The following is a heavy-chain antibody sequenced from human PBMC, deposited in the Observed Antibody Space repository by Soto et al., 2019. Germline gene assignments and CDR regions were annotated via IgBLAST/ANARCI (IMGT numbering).Heavy chain of an antibody. CDR3: ARSGMSWLRSRHFDY. CDR2: IIPFFGTA. V-gene: IGHV1-69*12. CDR1: GGTSSSYA. D-gene: IGHD5-12*01. J-gene: IGHJ4*02. Sequence: QVQLVQSGAEVKKPGSSVKVSCKASGGTSSSYAISWVRQAPGQGLEWMGGIIPFFGTANYAQKFQGRVTIPADESTSTAYMELSSLRSEDTAVYYCARSGMSWLRSRHFDYWGQGTLVTVSS.